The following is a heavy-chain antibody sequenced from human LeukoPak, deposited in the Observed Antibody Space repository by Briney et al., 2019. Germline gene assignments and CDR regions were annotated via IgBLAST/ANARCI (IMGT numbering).Heavy chain of an antibody. J-gene: IGHJ4*02. CDR3: ARDLSGYDYFDY. Sequence: SETLSLTCTVSGSSISSYYWSWIRKPAGKGLERIGRIYTSGITNYNPSLKSRVTMSVDTSKNQFSLKLSSVTAADTAVYYCARDLSGYDYFDYGGQGTLVTVSS. D-gene: IGHD5-12*01. V-gene: IGHV4-4*07. CDR1: GSSISSYY. CDR2: IYTSGIT.